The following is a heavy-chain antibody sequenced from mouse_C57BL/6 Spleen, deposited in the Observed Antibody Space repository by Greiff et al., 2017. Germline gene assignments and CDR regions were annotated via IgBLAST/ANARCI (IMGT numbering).Heavy chain of an antibody. V-gene: IGHV1-55*01. CDR1: GYTFTSYW. Sequence: QVQLQQPGAELVKPGASVKMSCKASGYTFTSYWITWVKQRPGQGLEWIGDIYPGSGSTNYNEKFKSKATLTVDTSSSTAYMQLSSLTSEDSAVYYCARSFYGSSRYYAMDYWGQGTSVTVSS. CDR3: ARSFYGSSRYYAMDY. D-gene: IGHD1-1*01. J-gene: IGHJ4*01. CDR2: IYPGSGST.